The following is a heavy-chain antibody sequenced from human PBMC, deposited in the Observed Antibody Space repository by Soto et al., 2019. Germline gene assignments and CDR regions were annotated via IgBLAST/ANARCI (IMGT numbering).Heavy chain of an antibody. D-gene: IGHD6-19*01. J-gene: IGHJ4*02. V-gene: IGHV1-69*08. Sequence: QVQLAQSGAEVKKPGSSVKVSCKASGGTFSSYTISWVRQAPGQGLEWMGRIIPILGIANYAQKFQGRVTITADKSTSTAYMELSSLRSEDTAVYYCAREESSGCIDYWGQGTLVTVSS. CDR2: IIPILGIA. CDR1: GGTFSSYT. CDR3: AREESSGCIDY.